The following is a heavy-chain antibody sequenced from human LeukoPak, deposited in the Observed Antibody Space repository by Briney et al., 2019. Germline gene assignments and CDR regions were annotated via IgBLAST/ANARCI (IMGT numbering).Heavy chain of an antibody. J-gene: IGHJ2*01. Sequence: PGGSLRPSCAASGFTFSSYSMNWVRQAPGKGLEWVSSISSSSSYIYYADSVKGRFTISRDNAKNSLYLQMNSLRAEDTAVYYCARDSHQIADYWYFDLWGRGTLVTVSS. CDR3: ARDSHQIADYWYFDL. CDR2: ISSSSSYI. CDR1: GFTFSSYS. V-gene: IGHV3-21*01.